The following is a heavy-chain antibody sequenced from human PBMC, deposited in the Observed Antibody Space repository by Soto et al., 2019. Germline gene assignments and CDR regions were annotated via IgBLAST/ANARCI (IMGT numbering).Heavy chain of an antibody. V-gene: IGHV4-61*01. Sequence: SETLSLTCTVSGGSVSSGSYYWSWIRQPPGKGLEWIGYIYYSGSTNYNPSLKSRVTISVDTSKNQFSLKLSSVTAADTAVYYCARVAVVVVAARPYYYGMDGWGQGTTVTVSS. CDR3: ARVAVVVVAARPYYYGMDG. CDR2: IYYSGST. CDR1: GGSVSSGSYY. D-gene: IGHD2-15*01. J-gene: IGHJ6*02.